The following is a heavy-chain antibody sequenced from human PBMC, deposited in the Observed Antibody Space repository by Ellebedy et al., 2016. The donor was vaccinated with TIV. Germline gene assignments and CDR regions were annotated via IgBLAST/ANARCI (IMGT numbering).Heavy chain of an antibody. D-gene: IGHD2/OR15-2a*01. CDR1: GGSLSSGDYS. CDR3: ARGNRVDY. J-gene: IGHJ4*02. Sequence: SETLSLTXRVPGGSLSSGDYSWTWIRQPAGKGLEWIGRIYSGGSTNYNPSLKSRVTMSIDTAKNQFSLKLSSVTAADTAVYYCARGNRVDYWGQGTLVTVSS. CDR2: IYSGGST. V-gene: IGHV4-61*02.